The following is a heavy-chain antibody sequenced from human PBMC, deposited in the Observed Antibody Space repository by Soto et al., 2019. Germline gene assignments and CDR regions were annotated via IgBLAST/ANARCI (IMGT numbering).Heavy chain of an antibody. CDR1: GGTFSSYA. Sequence: ASVKVSCKASGGTFSSYAISWVRQAPGQGLEWMGGIIPIFGTANYAQKFQGRVTITADESTSTAYMELSGLRSEDTAVYYCARDRDGSAASQAGYSSSWDPTYFDYWGQGTLVTVSS. CDR3: ARDRDGSAASQAGYSSSWDPTYFDY. V-gene: IGHV1-69*13. J-gene: IGHJ4*02. CDR2: IIPIFGTA. D-gene: IGHD6-13*01.